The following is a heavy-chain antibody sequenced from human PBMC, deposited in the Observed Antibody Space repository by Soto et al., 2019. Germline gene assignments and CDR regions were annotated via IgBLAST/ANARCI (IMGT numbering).Heavy chain of an antibody. V-gene: IGHV1-46*01. Sequence: QVQLVQSGAEVKKPGASVKVSCKASGYTFTSYYMHWVRQAPGQGLEWMGIINPSGGSTSYAQKFQGRVTMTRDTSTSTVYMELSSLRSEDTAVYYCARDARLLLWFGESPLHFFDYWGQGTLVTVSS. D-gene: IGHD3-10*01. CDR1: GYTFTSYY. CDR3: ARDARLLLWFGESPLHFFDY. J-gene: IGHJ4*02. CDR2: INPSGGST.